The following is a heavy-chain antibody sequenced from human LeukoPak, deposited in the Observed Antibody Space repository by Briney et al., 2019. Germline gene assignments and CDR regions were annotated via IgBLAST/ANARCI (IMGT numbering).Heavy chain of an antibody. CDR3: ARGCSSDTCYHKFDY. D-gene: IGHD2-15*01. J-gene: IGHJ4*02. V-gene: IGHV5-51*01. CDR2: IYPGDSNT. Sequence: GESLKISCKGSGYSFTSYWIGWVRQMPGKGLEWMGIIYPGDSNTRYSPSFEAQVTISADKSISTAYLQWNSLKASDTAMYYCARGCSSDTCYHKFDYWGQGTLVTVSS. CDR1: GYSFTSYW.